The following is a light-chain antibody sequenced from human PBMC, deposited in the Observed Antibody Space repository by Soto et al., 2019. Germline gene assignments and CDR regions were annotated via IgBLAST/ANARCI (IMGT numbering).Light chain of an antibody. V-gene: IGLV2-14*01. Sequence: QSLMTHPASVSRSPEESITISFTGTISYVFVYNVVSWYQQHPGKAPKLMLYEVSNRPSGFSNRFSGSKSGNMAALTISGLQAEDEADYYCSSYKSSSALDRVFGTWTKVPVL. CDR2: EVS. CDR3: SSYKSSSALDRV. J-gene: IGLJ1*01. CDR1: ISYVFVYNV.